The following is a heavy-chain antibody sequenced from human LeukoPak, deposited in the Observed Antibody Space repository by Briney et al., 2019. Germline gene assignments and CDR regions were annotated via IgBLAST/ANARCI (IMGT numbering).Heavy chain of an antibody. Sequence: GGSLRLSCVASGFTFSSYWMSWVRQTPGKGLEWVAHLSQDGSERYYVDSVKGRFTISRENVKNSLYLQMNSLRAEDTAVYYCARVGSGSYYNGAFDIWGQGTMVTVSS. CDR3: ARVGSGSYYNGAFDI. V-gene: IGHV3-7*02. J-gene: IGHJ3*02. D-gene: IGHD1-26*01. CDR2: LSQDGSER. CDR1: GFTFSSYW.